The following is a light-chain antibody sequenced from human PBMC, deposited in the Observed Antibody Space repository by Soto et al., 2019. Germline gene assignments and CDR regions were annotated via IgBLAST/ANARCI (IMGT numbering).Light chain of an antibody. CDR3: QQSNSFPRT. Sequence: DRVTITCRASQDISSSLAWYQQKPGKAPVLLIYAASSLQIGVPSRFSGSGSGTDFTLTISSLQPEDFATYYCQQSNSFPRTFGQGTKVDIK. CDR1: QDISSS. CDR2: AAS. J-gene: IGKJ1*01. V-gene: IGKV1-12*01.